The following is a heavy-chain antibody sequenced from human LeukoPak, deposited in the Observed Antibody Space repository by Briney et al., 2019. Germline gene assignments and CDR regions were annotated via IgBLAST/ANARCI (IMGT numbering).Heavy chain of an antibody. D-gene: IGHD3-3*01. Sequence: GSLRLSCAASGFTFSSYAMSWIRQPPGKGLEWIGNVFYSGDTMYNPSLKSRVTMSIDTSKSQFSLSLSSVTAADTAMYWCVRQSRIFGVTRPGYMDVWGKGIMVSVSS. V-gene: IGHV4-34*12. J-gene: IGHJ6*03. CDR2: VFYSGDT. CDR3: VRQSRIFGVTRPGYMDV. CDR1: GFTFSSYA.